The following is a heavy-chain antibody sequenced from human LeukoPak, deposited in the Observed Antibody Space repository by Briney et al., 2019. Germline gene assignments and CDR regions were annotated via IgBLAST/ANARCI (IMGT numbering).Heavy chain of an antibody. Sequence: PGGSLRLSCAASGFTFSSYAMSWVRQAPGKGLEWVSAISGGGGSTYYADSVKGRFTISRDNSKNTLYLQMNSLRAEDTAVYYCATVAPPYFDPPRYFDYWGQGTLVTVSS. CDR1: GFTFSSYA. D-gene: IGHD3-9*01. J-gene: IGHJ4*02. CDR3: ATVAPPYFDPPRYFDY. CDR2: ISGGGGST. V-gene: IGHV3-23*01.